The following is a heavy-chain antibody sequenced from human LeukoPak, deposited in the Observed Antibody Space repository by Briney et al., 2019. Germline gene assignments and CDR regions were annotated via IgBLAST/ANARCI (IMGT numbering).Heavy chain of an antibody. V-gene: IGHV1-18*01. D-gene: IGHD2-8*01. CDR1: GYTFTSYG. J-gene: IGHJ5*02. CDR3: ARDMLAVPSNWFDP. Sequence: ASVKVSCKASGYTFTSYGISWVRQAPGQGLEWMGWISAYNGNTNYAQKLQGRVTMTTDTSTSTAYMDLRSLRSEDTAVYFCARDMLAVPSNWFDPWGQGTLVTVSS. CDR2: ISAYNGNT.